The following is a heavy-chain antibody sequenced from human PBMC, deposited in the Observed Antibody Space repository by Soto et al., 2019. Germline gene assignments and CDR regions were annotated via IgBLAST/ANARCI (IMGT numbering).Heavy chain of an antibody. CDR1: GSTFRSYA. CDR2: ISGSGGDT. D-gene: IGHD5-12*01. V-gene: IGHV3-23*01. J-gene: IGHJ3*01. CDR3: AKHRGYSFEYDDFFDV. Sequence: GGSLILSCAASGSTFRSYAMRWVCQSPGKGLEWLPTISGSGGDTYYADSVKGRFTVSRDNSKNTLFVQLSSLRAEDADVYYCAKHRGYSFEYDDFFDVWGQGTTLTVSS.